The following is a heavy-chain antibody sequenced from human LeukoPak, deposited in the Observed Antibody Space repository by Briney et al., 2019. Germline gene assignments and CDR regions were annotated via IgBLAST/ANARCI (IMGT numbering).Heavy chain of an antibody. CDR1: GYTFTSYD. Sequence: ASVKVSCKASGYTFTSYDINWVRQATGQGLEWMGWMNPNSGNTGYAQKFQGRVTMTRNTSIGTAYMELSSLRSEDTAVYYCAREYSYGYLTYYYYYMDVWGKGTTVTVSS. D-gene: IGHD5-18*01. V-gene: IGHV1-8*01. CDR3: AREYSYGYLTYYYYYMDV. J-gene: IGHJ6*03. CDR2: MNPNSGNT.